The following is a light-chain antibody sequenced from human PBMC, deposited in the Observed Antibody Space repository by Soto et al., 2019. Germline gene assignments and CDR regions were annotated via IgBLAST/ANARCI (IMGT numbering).Light chain of an antibody. CDR2: EVS. CDR3: SSYTSSSTPV. Sequence: QSARTQPASVSGSPGQSITISCTGTSSDVGGYNYVSWYQQHPGKAPKLMIYEVSNRPSGVSNRFSGSKSGNTASLTISGLQAEDEADYYCSSYTSSSTPVFGGGTQLTVL. CDR1: SSDVGGYNY. V-gene: IGLV2-14*01. J-gene: IGLJ2*01.